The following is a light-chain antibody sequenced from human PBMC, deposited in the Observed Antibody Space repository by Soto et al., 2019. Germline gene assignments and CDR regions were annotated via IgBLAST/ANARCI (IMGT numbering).Light chain of an antibody. J-gene: IGKJ5*01. CDR2: GAS. Sequence: EILLTQSPGPLSFFPGERAALSRRASQSVSSSYLAWYQQKPRQAHRLILYGASSRATGIPDRFSGSGSGTDFTPTISRLEPEDFAVYYGQQYGSSSTWTFGQGTRLEIK. V-gene: IGKV3-20*01. CDR1: QSVSSSY. CDR3: QQYGSSSTWT.